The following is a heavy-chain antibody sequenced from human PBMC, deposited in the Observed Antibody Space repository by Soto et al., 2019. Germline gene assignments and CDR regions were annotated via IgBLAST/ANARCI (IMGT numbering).Heavy chain of an antibody. V-gene: IGHV1-18*04. Sequence: ASVKVSCKASGYTFTSYGISWVRQAPGQGLEWMGWISAYNGNTNYAQKLQGRVTMTTDTSTSTAYMELRSLRSEDTAVYYCATRRGPPNWPPFDYWGQGTLVTVSS. D-gene: IGHD7-27*01. J-gene: IGHJ4*02. CDR3: ATRRGPPNWPPFDY. CDR2: ISAYNGNT. CDR1: GYTFTSYG.